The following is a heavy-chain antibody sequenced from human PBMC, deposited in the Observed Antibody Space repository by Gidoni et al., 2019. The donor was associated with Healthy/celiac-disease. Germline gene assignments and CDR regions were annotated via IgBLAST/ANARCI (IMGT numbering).Heavy chain of an antibody. Sequence: EVQLLESGGGLVQPGGSLRLSCAASGFTFSSYAMSWVRQAPGKGLEWVSAISGSGGSTYYADSVKGRFTISRDNSKNTLYLKMNSLRAEDTAVYYCAKDQSVLRFLEWLSGAFDIWGQGTMVTVSS. CDR3: AKDQSVLRFLEWLSGAFDI. J-gene: IGHJ3*02. D-gene: IGHD3-3*01. CDR1: GFTFSSYA. CDR2: ISGSGGST. V-gene: IGHV3-23*01.